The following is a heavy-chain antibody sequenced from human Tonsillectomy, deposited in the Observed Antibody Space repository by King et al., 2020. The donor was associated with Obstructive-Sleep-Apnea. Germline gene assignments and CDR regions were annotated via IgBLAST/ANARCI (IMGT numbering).Heavy chain of an antibody. D-gene: IGHD3-10*01. CDR3: SRDCSYGSGSLTNWFDP. J-gene: IGHJ5*02. Sequence: VQLVESGGGLVQPGRSLRLSCTGSGFTFGDYAMTWFRQAPGKGLEWVGFVRRKPFGGASDYAASVKGRFASSRDDSKNIAYLQMDSLKTEDTGLYFCSRDCSYGSGSLTNWFDPWGQGTLVTVS. V-gene: IGHV3-49*03. CDR2: VRRKPFGGAS. CDR1: GFTFGDYA.